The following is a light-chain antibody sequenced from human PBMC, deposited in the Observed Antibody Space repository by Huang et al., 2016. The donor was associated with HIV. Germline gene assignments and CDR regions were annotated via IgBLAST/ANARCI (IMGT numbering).Light chain of an antibody. CDR1: QSVLHSFNNKNY. J-gene: IGKJ1*01. CDR3: HQYYNSPQT. V-gene: IGKV4-1*01. Sequence: DIVLTQSPGSLALSLGERAAINCTSNQSVLHSFNNKNYLSWYQLKPGQSPRLLIYWASTRESGVPDRFRGSGSGTDFTLTITSLQAEDVAVYYCHQYYNSPQTFGQGTKVEV. CDR2: WAS.